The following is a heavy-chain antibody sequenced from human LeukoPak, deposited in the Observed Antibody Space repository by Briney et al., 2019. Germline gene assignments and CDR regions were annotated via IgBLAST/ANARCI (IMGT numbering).Heavy chain of an antibody. D-gene: IGHD3-22*01. CDR1: GYTFTSYG. CDR2: ISAYNGNT. V-gene: IGHV1-18*01. Sequence: ASVKVSCKASGYTFTSYGISWVRQAPGQGLEWMGWISAYNGNTNYAQKLQGRVTMTTDTSTSTAYMELRSLRSDDTAVYYCASSCYYDGSGYYYALSYWGQGTLVTVSS. J-gene: IGHJ4*02. CDR3: ASSCYYDGSGYYYALSY.